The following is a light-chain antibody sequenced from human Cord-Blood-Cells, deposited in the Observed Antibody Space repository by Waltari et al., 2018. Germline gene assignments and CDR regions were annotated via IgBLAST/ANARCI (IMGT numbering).Light chain of an antibody. V-gene: IGKV1-39*01. CDR1: QSISSY. CDR3: QQSYSTPRT. J-gene: IGKJ1*01. CDR2: AAS. Sequence: DIQMTQSPSSLSASVGDRVTITCRASQSISSYLNRYQQKPGQAPKLLIYAASSLQSGVPSRFSGSGSGTDFPLTISSLQPEDFASYYCQQSYSTPRTFGQGTKVEIK.